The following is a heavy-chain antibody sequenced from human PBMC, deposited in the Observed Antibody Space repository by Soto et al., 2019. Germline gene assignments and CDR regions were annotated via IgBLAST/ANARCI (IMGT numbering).Heavy chain of an antibody. Sequence: SETLSLTCTVSGGSISSSSYYWGWIRQPPGKGLEWIGSIYYSGSTYYNPSLKSRVTISVDTSKNQFSLKLSSVTVADTAVYYCARGYCSGGSCCIDYWGQGTLVTVSS. V-gene: IGHV4-39*01. J-gene: IGHJ4*02. CDR1: GGSISSSSYY. D-gene: IGHD2-15*01. CDR2: IYYSGST. CDR3: ARGYCSGGSCCIDY.